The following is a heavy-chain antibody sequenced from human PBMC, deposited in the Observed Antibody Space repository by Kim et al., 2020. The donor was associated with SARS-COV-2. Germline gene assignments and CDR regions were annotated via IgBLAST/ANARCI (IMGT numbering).Heavy chain of an antibody. CDR1: GFTFSSYE. CDR2: ISSSGSTI. Sequence: GGSLRLSCAASGFTFSSYEMNWVRQAPGKGLEWVSYISSSGSTIYYADSVKGRFTISRDNAKNSLYLQMNSLRAEDTAVYYCASLRVVYADAFDIWGQGTMVTVSS. CDR3: ASLRVVYADAFDI. D-gene: IGHD2-8*01. V-gene: IGHV3-48*03. J-gene: IGHJ3*02.